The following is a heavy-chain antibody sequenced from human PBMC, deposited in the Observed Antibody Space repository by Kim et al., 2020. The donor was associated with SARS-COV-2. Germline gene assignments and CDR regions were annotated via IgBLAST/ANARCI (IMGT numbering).Heavy chain of an antibody. CDR3: ARGLHRPYSSGWSKRPFDY. Sequence: SETLSLTCAVYGGSFSGYYWSWIRQPPGKGLEWIGEINHSGSTNYNPSLKSRVTISVDTSKNQFSLKLSSVTAADTAVYYCARGLHRPYSSGWSKRPFDYGGQVTLVTISS. D-gene: IGHD6-19*01. CDR2: INHSGST. CDR1: GGSFSGYY. V-gene: IGHV4-34*01. J-gene: IGHJ4*02.